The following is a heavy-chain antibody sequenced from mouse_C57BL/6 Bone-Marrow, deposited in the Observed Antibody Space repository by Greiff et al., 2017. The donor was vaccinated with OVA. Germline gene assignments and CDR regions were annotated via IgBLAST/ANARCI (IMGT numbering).Heavy chain of an antibody. D-gene: IGHD1-1*01. V-gene: IGHV1-76*01. CDR2: IYPGSGNT. CDR1: GYTFTSYY. Sequence: QVQLQQPGAELVKPGASVKMSCKASGYTFTSYYINWVKQRPGQGLEWIARIYPGSGNTYYNEKFKGKATLTAEKSSSTAYMQLSSLTSEDSAVYFCARNYYGSSYAFAYWGQGTLVTVSA. CDR3: ARNYYGSSYAFAY. J-gene: IGHJ3*01.